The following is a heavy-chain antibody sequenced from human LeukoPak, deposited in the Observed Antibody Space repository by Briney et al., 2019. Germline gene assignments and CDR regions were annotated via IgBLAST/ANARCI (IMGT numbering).Heavy chain of an antibody. J-gene: IGHJ4*02. CDR2: IYYSGNT. CDR1: GVSISSTSNQ. CDR3: ARGLSSTRRESDY. Sequence: SETLSLTCTVSGVSISSTSNQWGWIRQPRGKGLEWIGSIYYSGNTHYNPSLKSRVTISVDTSKNQFSLRLRSVTAADTAVYFCARGLSSTRRESDYWGQGTLVTVSS. V-gene: IGHV4-39*07. D-gene: IGHD2-2*01.